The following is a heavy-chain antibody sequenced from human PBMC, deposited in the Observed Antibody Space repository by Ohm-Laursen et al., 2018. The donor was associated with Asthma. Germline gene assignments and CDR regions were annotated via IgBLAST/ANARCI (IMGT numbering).Heavy chain of an antibody. Sequence: SLRLSCSASGFTFSSYGMHWVRQAPGKGLEWVAVITNDGSQKYYADSVKGRFTISRDNSKNTLYLQMNSLRAEDTAVYYCAKDGQPGYSSGWYGGLFDYWGQGTLVTVSS. D-gene: IGHD6-19*01. V-gene: IGHV3-30*18. CDR3: AKDGQPGYSSGWYGGLFDY. CDR2: ITNDGSQK. CDR1: GFTFSSYG. J-gene: IGHJ4*02.